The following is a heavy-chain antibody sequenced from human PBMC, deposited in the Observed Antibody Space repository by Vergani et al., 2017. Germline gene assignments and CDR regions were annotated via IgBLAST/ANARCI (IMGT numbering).Heavy chain of an antibody. V-gene: IGHV3-30-3*01. CDR3: ARGGYYDFWSADY. J-gene: IGHJ4*02. CDR1: GFTFSSYA. D-gene: IGHD3-3*01. CDR2: ISYDGSNK. Sequence: QVQLVESGGGVVQPGRSLRLSCAASGFTFSSYAMHWVRQAPGKGLEWVAVISYDGSNKYYADSVKGRFTISRDNSKNTLYLQMNSLRAEDTAVYYCARGGYYDFWSADYWGQGTLVTVSS.